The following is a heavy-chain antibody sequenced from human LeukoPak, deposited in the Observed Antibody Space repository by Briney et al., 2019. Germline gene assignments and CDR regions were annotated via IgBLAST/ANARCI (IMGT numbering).Heavy chain of an antibody. CDR3: ARGNSGAAAGTPSSYYYYGMDV. CDR1: GYTFTSYY. J-gene: IGHJ6*02. Sequence: ASVKVSCMASGYTFTSYYMHWVRQAPGQGLEWMGIINPSGGSTSYAQKFQGRVTMTRDTSTSTVYMELSSLKSEDTAVYYCARGNSGAAAGTPSSYYYYGMDVWGQGTTVTVSS. D-gene: IGHD6-13*01. V-gene: IGHV1-46*01. CDR2: INPSGGST.